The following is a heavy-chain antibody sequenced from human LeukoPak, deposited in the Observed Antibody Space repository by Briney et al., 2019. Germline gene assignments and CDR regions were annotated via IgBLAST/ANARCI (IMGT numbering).Heavy chain of an antibody. CDR3: ARGGYGSGSYPY. V-gene: IGHV3-64*01. CDR1: GFTVSSNY. CDR2: ISSNGGST. D-gene: IGHD3-10*01. J-gene: IGHJ4*02. Sequence: PGGSLRLSCAASGFTVSSNYMSWVRQAPGKGLEYVSAISSNGGSTYYANSVKGRFTISRDNSKNTLYLQMDSLRAEDTALYYCARGGYGSGSYPYWGQGTLVTVSS.